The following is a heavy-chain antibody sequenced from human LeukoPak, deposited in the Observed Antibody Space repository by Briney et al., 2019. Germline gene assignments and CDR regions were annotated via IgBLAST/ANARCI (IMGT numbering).Heavy chain of an antibody. J-gene: IGHJ6*03. CDR1: GFTFSSYA. CDR3: AREARMGSSSSYYYYMDV. Sequence: GGSLRLSCAASGFTFSSYAMHWVRQAPGKGLEWVAVISYDGSNKYYADSVKGRFTISRDNAKNSLYLQMNSLRAEDTAVYYCAREARMGSSSSYYYYMDVWGKGTTVTVSS. D-gene: IGHD6-6*01. CDR2: ISYDGSNK. V-gene: IGHV3-30*04.